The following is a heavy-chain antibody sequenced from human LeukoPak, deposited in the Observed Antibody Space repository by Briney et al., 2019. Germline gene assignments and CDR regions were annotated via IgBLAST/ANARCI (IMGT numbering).Heavy chain of an antibody. CDR2: ISAYNGNT. CDR3: ARDYLEYGDYGHGT. D-gene: IGHD4-17*01. Sequence: ASVKVSCKASGYTFTSYGISWVRQAPGQGLEWMGWISAYNGNTNYAQKLQGRVTMTTDTSTSTAYMELRSLRSEDTAVYYCARDYLEYGDYGHGTWGQGTLVTVSS. CDR1: GYTFTSYG. J-gene: IGHJ5*02. V-gene: IGHV1-18*01.